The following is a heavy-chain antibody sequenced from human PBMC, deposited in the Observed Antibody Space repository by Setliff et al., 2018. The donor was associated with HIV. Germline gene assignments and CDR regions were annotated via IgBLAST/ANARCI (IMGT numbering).Heavy chain of an antibody. J-gene: IGHJ1*01. D-gene: IGHD2-2*01. V-gene: IGHV4-31*02. CDR1: GVSVSSGGYY. CDR2: VYYTGTS. CDR3: ARGESTTWDLAEYFQH. Sequence: SETLSLTCTVSGVSVSSGGYYWSWIRQHPGKGPEWIGYVYYTGTSYFNPSLKSRITISVDTSKNHFSLKLGFVTAADTAVYYCARGESTTWDLAEYFQHWGHGTLVTVSS.